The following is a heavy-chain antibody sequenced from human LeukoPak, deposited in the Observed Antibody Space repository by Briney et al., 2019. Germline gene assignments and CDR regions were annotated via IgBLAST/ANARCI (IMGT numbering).Heavy chain of an antibody. CDR1: GGSFSGYY. CDR3: ARGRQEISMILVVMTGVSYYLDA. CDR2: INPSGST. Sequence: SETLSLTCAVYGGSFSGYYWTWIRQSPGKGLEWIGEINPSGSTCYNPSLKSRLTISRDTSKNQFSLRLSSVTAADTAVYYCARGRQEISMILVVMTGVSYYLDAWGKGTTVTVS. D-gene: IGHD3-22*01. V-gene: IGHV4-34*01. J-gene: IGHJ6*03.